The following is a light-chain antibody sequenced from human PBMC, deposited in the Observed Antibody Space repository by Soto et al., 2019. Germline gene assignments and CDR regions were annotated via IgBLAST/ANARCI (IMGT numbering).Light chain of an antibody. V-gene: IGKV1-39*01. CDR1: QTISAY. J-gene: IGKJ2*01. Sequence: QMTKSPSSLSASVGDRVTITCRASQTISAYLNWYQQKPGKAPRLLFYDASILLSGVPSRFSGSGSGTDFTLTIASLQPEDFSTYYCQQSDSTPYTFGQGTKV. CDR2: DAS. CDR3: QQSDSTPYT.